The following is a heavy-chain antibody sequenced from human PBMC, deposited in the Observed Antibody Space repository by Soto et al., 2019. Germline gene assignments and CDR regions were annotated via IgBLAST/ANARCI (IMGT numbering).Heavy chain of an antibody. CDR1: GYTFTGYY. CDR2: INPNSGGT. D-gene: IGHD6-19*01. Sequence: ASVKVSCKASGYTFTGYYMHWVRQAPGQGLEWMGWINPNSGGTNYAQKFQGWVTMTRDTSISTAYMELSRLRSDDTAVYYCARDGRYSSGWYVLQRGSYYGMDVWGQGTTVTVSS. V-gene: IGHV1-2*04. CDR3: ARDGRYSSGWYVLQRGSYYGMDV. J-gene: IGHJ6*02.